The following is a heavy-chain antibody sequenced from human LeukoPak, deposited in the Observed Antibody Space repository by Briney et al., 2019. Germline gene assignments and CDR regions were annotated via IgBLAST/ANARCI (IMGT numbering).Heavy chain of an antibody. D-gene: IGHD2-2*01. V-gene: IGHV4-34*01. CDR1: GGSFSGYY. CDR2: INHSGST. Sequence: SETLSLTCAVYGGSFSGYYWSWIRQPPGKGLEWIGEINHSGSTNYNPSLKSRVTISVDTSKNQFSLKLSSVTAADTAVYYCARGPWFEVVPAPKGGWFDPWGQGTLVTVSS. J-gene: IGHJ5*02. CDR3: ARGPWFEVVPAPKGGWFDP.